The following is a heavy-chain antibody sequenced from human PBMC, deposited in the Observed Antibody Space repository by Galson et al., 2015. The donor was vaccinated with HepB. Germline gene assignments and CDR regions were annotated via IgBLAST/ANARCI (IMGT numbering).Heavy chain of an antibody. CDR2: ISSGSTTI. Sequence: SLRLSCAASGFTFSAFGMNWVRQAPGKGLDWISYISSGSTTIFYADSVNSRFTISRDDARNSLSLQMNNLRDEDTAVYFCARVSDFWSDDYWGQGVRVTVSS. V-gene: IGHV3-48*02. J-gene: IGHJ4*02. CDR3: ARVSDFWSDDY. D-gene: IGHD3-3*01. CDR1: GFTFSAFG.